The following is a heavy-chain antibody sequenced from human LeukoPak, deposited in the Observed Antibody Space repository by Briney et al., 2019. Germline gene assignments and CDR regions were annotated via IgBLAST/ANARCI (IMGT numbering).Heavy chain of an antibody. D-gene: IGHD2-2*01. CDR1: GGSFSGYY. J-gene: IGHJ4*02. CDR2: INHSGST. CDR3: ASSAPGPAARYYFDY. V-gene: IGHV4-34*01. Sequence: SETLSLTCAVYGGSFSGYYWSWIRQPPGKGLVWIGEINHSGSTNYNPSLKSRVTISVDTSKNQFSLKLSSVTAADTAVYYCASSAPGPAARYYFDYWGQGTLVTVSS.